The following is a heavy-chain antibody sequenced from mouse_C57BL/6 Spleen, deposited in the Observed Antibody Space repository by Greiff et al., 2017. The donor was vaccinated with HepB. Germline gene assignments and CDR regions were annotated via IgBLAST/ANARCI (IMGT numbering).Heavy chain of an antibody. D-gene: IGHD6-2*01. CDR1: GFTFSSYA. CDR2: ISDGGSYT. V-gene: IGHV5-4*01. Sequence: EVNVVESGGGLVKPGGSLKLSCAASGFTFSSYAMSWVRQTPEKRLEWVATISDGGSYTYYPDNVKGRFTISRDNAKNNLYLQMSHLKSEDTAMYYCARDESLLTSHAMDYWGQGTSVTVSS. J-gene: IGHJ4*01. CDR3: ARDESLLTSHAMDY.